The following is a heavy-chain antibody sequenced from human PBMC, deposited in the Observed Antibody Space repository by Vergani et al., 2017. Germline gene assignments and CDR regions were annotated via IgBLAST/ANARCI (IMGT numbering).Heavy chain of an antibody. CDR2: ICHTEDT. Sequence: QVQLQESGPELVKPPGTLSLTCAVSGDSISSNNCWTWVRQPPGKGLEWIGEICHTEDTKYSPSLKSRVTVSVDESRNLFSLRLHSVTAADTAVYYCATIGYRRWGYYFDYWGQGILVTVSS. V-gene: IGHV4-4*03. D-gene: IGHD2-2*02. CDR3: ATIGYRRWGYYFDY. J-gene: IGHJ4*02. CDR1: GDSISSNNC.